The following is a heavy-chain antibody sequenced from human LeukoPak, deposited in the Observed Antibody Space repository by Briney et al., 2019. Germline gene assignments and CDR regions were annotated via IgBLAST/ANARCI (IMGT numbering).Heavy chain of an antibody. CDR1: DGSFSGYY. D-gene: IGHD3-10*01. J-gene: IGHJ4*02. V-gene: IGHV4-34*01. CDR3: ASSSYYYGSGSQRNRYFDY. CDR2: INDSGNT. Sequence: SETLSLTCAVYDGSFSGYYWSWIRQPPGKGLEWIGEINDSGNTNYNPSLKSRVTISVDTSKNQLSLKLASVTAADTAVYYCASSSYYYGSGSQRNRYFDYWGQGALVTASS.